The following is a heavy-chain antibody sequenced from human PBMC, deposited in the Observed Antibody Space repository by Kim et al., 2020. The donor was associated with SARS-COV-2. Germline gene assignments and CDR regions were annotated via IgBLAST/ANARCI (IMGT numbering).Heavy chain of an antibody. CDR1: GGSFSGCY. Sequence: SETLSLTCAVYGGSFSGCYWSWIRQPPGKGLEWIGEINHSGSTNYNPSLKSRVTISVDTSKNQFSLKLSSVTAADTAVYYCARGTPEEYWGQGTLVTVSS. CDR3: ARGTPEEY. CDR2: INHSGST. J-gene: IGHJ4*02. V-gene: IGHV4-34*01.